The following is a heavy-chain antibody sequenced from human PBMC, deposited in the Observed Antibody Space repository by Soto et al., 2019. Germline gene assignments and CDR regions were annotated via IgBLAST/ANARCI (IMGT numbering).Heavy chain of an antibody. CDR2: ISGSGGST. J-gene: IGHJ4*02. D-gene: IGHD3-10*01. CDR1: GFTFSSDA. Sequence: GGSLRLSCAASGFTFSSDAMSWVRQAPGKGLEWVSAISGSGGSTYYADSVKGRFTISRDNSKNTLYLQMNSLRAEDTAVYYCAKAPTGYGSGSYYPYYFDYWGQGTLVTVSS. V-gene: IGHV3-23*01. CDR3: AKAPTGYGSGSYYPYYFDY.